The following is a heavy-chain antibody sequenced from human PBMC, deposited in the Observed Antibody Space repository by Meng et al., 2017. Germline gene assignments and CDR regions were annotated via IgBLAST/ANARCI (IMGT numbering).Heavy chain of an antibody. V-gene: IGHV4-34*01. CDR2: INHSGST. CDR1: GGSFSGYY. Sequence: SEPLSPTCDVYGGSFSGYYWSWIRQPPGKGLEWIGEINHSGSTNYNPSLKSRVTISVDTSKNQFSLKLSSVTAADTAVYYCAREYSSSSSDNWFDPWGQGTLVTVSS. D-gene: IGHD6-6*01. J-gene: IGHJ5*02. CDR3: AREYSSSSSDNWFDP.